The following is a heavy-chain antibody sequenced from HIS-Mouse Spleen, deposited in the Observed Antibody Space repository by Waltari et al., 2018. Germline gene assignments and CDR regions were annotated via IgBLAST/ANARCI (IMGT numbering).Heavy chain of an antibody. CDR3: ASGIIAVAGTGDY. J-gene: IGHJ4*02. CDR2: INPNRGGT. D-gene: IGHD6-19*01. CDR1: GSPLTGHY. Sequence: QVQLVQSGAAVKKPGASVKVPCQASGSPLTGHYIHWVRQAPGKGLGWMGWINPNRGGTNHAQEFQGRVTMTRDTSISTAYMELGRLRSDDTAVYYCASGIIAVAGTGDYWGQGTLVTVSS. V-gene: IGHV1-2*02.